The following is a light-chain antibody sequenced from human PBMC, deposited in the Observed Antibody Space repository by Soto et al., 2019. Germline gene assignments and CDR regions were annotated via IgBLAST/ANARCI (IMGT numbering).Light chain of an antibody. CDR1: QSVSDS. V-gene: IGKV1-39*01. CDR3: HQCYSTPQT. J-gene: IGKJ3*01. CDR2: AAS. Sequence: IQMTQSPSSLSASVGDRVTITCRANQSVSDSLDWYQQKPGKVPKLLIYAASSLRSGVPSRISGSGSGTDFTLTISSLQPEDFATYYCHQCYSTPQTFGPGTKVDIK.